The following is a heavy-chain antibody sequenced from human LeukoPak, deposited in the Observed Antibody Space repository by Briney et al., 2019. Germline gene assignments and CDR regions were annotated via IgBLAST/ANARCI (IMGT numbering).Heavy chain of an antibody. CDR1: GFTFSSYG. V-gene: IGHV3-33*01. CDR3: ARDHYSSLYGSGSYYNVDWFDP. D-gene: IGHD3-10*01. J-gene: IGHJ5*02. Sequence: GASLRLSCAASGFTFSSYGMHWVRLAPGKGLEWVAVIWYDGSNKYYADSVKGRFTISRDNSKNTLYLQMNSLRAEDTAVYYCARDHYSSLYGSGSYYNVDWFDPWGQGTLVTVSS. CDR2: IWYDGSNK.